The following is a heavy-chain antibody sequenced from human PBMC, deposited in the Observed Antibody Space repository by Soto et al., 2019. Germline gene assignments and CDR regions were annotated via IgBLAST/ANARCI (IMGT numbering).Heavy chain of an antibody. CDR3: ARAPSGASFDY. J-gene: IGHJ4*02. CDR1: GFTFSSYG. CDR2: IWYDGSNK. D-gene: IGHD4-17*01. Sequence: GGSLRLSCAASGFTFSSYGMHWVRQAPGKGLEWVAVIWYDGSNKYYADSVKGRFTISRDNTKNTLYLQMNSLRAEDTAVYYCARAPSGASFDYWGQGTLVTVSS. V-gene: IGHV3-33*01.